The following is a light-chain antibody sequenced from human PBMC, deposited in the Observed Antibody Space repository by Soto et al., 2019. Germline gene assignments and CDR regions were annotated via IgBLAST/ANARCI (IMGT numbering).Light chain of an antibody. CDR1: HSVSSSY. J-gene: IGKJ3*01. CDR3: QQYGSSPPYT. Sequence: EIVLTQSPGTLSLSPGERATLSCRASHSVSSSYLAWYQQKPGQAPRLLIYGASSRATGIPDRFSGSGSGRDVTLTISRLEPEDFAVYYCQQYGSSPPYTFGPGTKVDIK. CDR2: GAS. V-gene: IGKV3-20*01.